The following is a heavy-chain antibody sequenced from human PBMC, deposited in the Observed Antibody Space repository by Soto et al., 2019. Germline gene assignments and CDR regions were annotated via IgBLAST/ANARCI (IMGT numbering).Heavy chain of an antibody. D-gene: IGHD3-10*01. CDR3: ARGGGSGSYYKGGWFDP. Sequence: PSETLSLTCTVSGGSISSNDYYWSWIRQPPGKGLEWIGEINHSGSTNYNPSLKSRVTISVDTSKNQFSLKLSSVTAADTAVYYCARGGGSGSYYKGGWFDPWGQGTLVTVSS. CDR1: GGSISSNDYY. J-gene: IGHJ5*02. V-gene: IGHV4-39*07. CDR2: INHSGST.